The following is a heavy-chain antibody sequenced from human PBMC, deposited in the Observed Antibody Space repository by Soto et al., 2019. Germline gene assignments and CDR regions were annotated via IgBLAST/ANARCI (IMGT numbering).Heavy chain of an antibody. Sequence: EVRLVESGEGLVQPGGSLRLSCAASGFTFSSDWMTWVRQAPGKGLEWVADIRKDGSKTSYLDSVRGRFTISRDNAQRSLNLQRNTLTAVDSALYYCARDGSPATSSLFFDAFDIWGEGTIATVPS. J-gene: IGHJ3*02. D-gene: IGHD2-2*01. CDR3: ARDGSPATSSLFFDAFDI. CDR1: GFTFSSDW. V-gene: IGHV3-7*05. CDR2: IRKDGSKT.